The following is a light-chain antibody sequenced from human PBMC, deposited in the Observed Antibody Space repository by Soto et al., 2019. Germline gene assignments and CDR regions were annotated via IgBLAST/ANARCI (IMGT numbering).Light chain of an antibody. Sequence: EIVMTQSPATLSVSPGERATLSCRASQSVSSNLAWYQQKPGQAPRLLIYGASTRATGIPARFSGSGSGTEFPLTISSLQSEDFAVYYCQQYNNWLQTFGQGTKLEIK. CDR3: QQYNNWLQT. V-gene: IGKV3-15*01. J-gene: IGKJ2*01. CDR2: GAS. CDR1: QSVSSN.